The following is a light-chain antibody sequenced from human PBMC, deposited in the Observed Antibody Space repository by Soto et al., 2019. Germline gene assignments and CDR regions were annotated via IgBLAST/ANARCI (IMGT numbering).Light chain of an antibody. Sequence: DLQMTQSPSTLSASVGDRVTITCRASQSISDWLAWYQQIPGRAPKLLIYDASTLQSGVPSRFSGSGSGTEFILTISSLQPDASATYYCQEYKGATFGQGTKLQIK. J-gene: IGKJ2*01. CDR1: QSISDW. V-gene: IGKV1-5*01. CDR3: QEYKGAT. CDR2: DAS.